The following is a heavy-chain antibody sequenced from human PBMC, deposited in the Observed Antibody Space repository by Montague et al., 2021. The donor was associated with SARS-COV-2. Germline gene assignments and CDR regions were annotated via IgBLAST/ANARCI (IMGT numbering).Heavy chain of an antibody. CDR2: IDYSGST. Sequence: SETLSLTCTVSGSSISSSSYYWGWIRQPPGKGLEWIGSIDYSGSTYYNPSLKSRVTISVDTSKNQFSLKLSSVTAADTAVYYCARHSGRDTIFGVVIIPDAFDTWGPGTMATVSS. V-gene: IGHV4-39*01. CDR3: ARHSGRDTIFGVVIIPDAFDT. D-gene: IGHD3-3*01. J-gene: IGHJ3*02. CDR1: GSSISSSSYY.